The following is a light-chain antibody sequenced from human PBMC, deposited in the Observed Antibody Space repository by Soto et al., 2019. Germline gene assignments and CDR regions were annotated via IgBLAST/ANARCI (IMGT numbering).Light chain of an antibody. CDR1: QSVSTY. CDR2: DAS. CDR3: QQHSNWPPIT. V-gene: IGKV3-11*01. J-gene: IGKJ5*01. Sequence: EIVLTQSPGTLSLSPGEIATLSCRGSQSVSTYLAWYQQKPGQAPRLLIYDASNRATGIPGRFSGSGFGTDFTLTISSLEPEDAAVYYCQQHSNWPPITFGQGTRLEIK.